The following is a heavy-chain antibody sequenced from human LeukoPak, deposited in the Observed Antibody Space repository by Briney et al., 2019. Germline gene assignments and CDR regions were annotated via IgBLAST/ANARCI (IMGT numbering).Heavy chain of an antibody. V-gene: IGHV3-23*01. CDR2: ISGTGENT. J-gene: IGHJ3*02. CDR3: AKGGDREQESDAFDI. D-gene: IGHD2-21*02. CDR1: GITFSIYG. Sequence: PGGSLRLSCAASGITFSIYGMSWVRQAPGKGLEWVSGISGTGENTYYADSVKGRFTISRDNSKNMLYLQMNSLRAEDTAVYYCAKGGDREQESDAFDIWGQGTMVTVSS.